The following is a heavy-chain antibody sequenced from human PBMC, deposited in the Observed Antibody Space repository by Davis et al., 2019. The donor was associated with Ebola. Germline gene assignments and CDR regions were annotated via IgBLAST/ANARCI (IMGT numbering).Heavy chain of an antibody. J-gene: IGHJ4*02. V-gene: IGHV4-59*01. CDR3: ARATMMVRAGLHFDY. Sequence: PSETLSLTCTVSGGSISNYHWSWIRQPPGKGLEWIGYISYSGSTNYNPSLKSRVTISVATSKNQFSLKLSSVTAADTAVYYCARATMMVRAGLHFDYWGQGTLVTVSS. CDR2: ISYSGST. D-gene: IGHD3-22*01. CDR1: GGSISNYH.